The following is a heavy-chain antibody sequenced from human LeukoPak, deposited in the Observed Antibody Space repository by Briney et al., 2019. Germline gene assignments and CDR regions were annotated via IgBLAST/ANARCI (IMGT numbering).Heavy chain of an antibody. D-gene: IGHD2-15*01. CDR1: GYRFIAYD. Sequence: VSVKVSCKASGYRFIAYDIGWVRQAPGQGLEWMGWISAYNGDTNYAQKFQGRVTMTTDTSTSTVSMELRSLRSDDTAVYYCARRDRGYGWDYWGQGTLVTVSS. J-gene: IGHJ4*02. V-gene: IGHV1-18*01. CDR2: ISAYNGDT. CDR3: ARRDRGYGWDY.